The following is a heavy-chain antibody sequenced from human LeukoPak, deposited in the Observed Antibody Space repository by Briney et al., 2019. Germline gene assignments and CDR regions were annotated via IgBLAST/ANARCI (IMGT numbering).Heavy chain of an antibody. J-gene: IGHJ4*02. Sequence: SETLSLTCAVYGGSFSGYYWSWIRQPPGMGLEWIGEINHSGSTNYNPSLKSRVTISVDTSKNQFSLKLSSVTAADTAVYYCARGGPTGRGGYDSSGYMFDYWGQGTLVTVSS. CDR3: ARGGPTGRGGYDSSGYMFDY. CDR1: GGSFSGYY. CDR2: INHSGST. V-gene: IGHV4-34*01. D-gene: IGHD3-22*01.